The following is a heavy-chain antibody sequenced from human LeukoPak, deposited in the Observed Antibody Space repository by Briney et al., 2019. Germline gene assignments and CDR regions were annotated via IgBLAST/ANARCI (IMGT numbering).Heavy chain of an antibody. V-gene: IGHV4-59*01. J-gene: IGHJ4*02. CDR3: ARVDPDSSSTLEVFDY. CDR1: GGSLSSYY. Sequence: SETLSLTCTVSGGSLSSYYWSWIRQPPGKGLEWIGYIYYSGSTNYNPSLKSRGTISVDTSKNQFSLKLSSVTAADTDVYYCARVDPDSSSTLEVFDYWGQGTLVTVSS. CDR2: IYYSGST. D-gene: IGHD6-6*01.